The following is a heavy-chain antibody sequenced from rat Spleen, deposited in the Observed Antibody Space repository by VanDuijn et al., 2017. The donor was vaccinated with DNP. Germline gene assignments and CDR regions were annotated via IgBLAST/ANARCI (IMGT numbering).Heavy chain of an antibody. V-gene: IGHV5-22*01. CDR3: ARHVLPLRVWDY. CDR1: GFTFSDYY. Sequence: EVQLVESGGGLVQPGWSLTLSCAASGFTFSDYYMAWVRQAPAKGLEWVAYISYDGGPTYNGDSVKGRFTISRDNAKSTLYLQINSLRSEDMATYYCARHVLPLRVWDYWGQGVMVTVSS. CDR2: ISYDGGPT. J-gene: IGHJ2*01. D-gene: IGHD1-4*01.